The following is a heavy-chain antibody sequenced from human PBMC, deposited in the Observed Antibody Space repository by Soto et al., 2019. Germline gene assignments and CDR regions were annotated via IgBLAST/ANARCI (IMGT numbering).Heavy chain of an antibody. CDR3: ARALGSCSNDVCYWSYYYYGMDV. D-gene: IGHD2-8*01. V-gene: IGHV3-48*02. CDR1: GFSFSNYN. Sequence: GGSLRLSCVASGFSFSNYNMNWVRQAPGKGLEWVSYITDSSDTVHYADSVRGRFTISRDNAESSLYLQMNSLRDEDTAVYYCARALGSCSNDVCYWSYYYYGMDVWGQGTTVTVSS. CDR2: ITDSSDTV. J-gene: IGHJ6*02.